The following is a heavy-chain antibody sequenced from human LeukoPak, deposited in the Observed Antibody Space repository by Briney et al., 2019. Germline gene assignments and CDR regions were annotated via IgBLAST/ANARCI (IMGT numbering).Heavy chain of an antibody. D-gene: IGHD5-18*01. CDR1: GFTFDNFE. CDR3: ARDEDGYAYGYKH. CDR2: ISSSGATT. J-gene: IGHJ4*02. Sequence: GSLRLSCAASGFTFDNFELNWVRQAPGKGLEWVSYISSSGATTYYADSLKGRFTISRDNAKNSLYLQMKSLRVEDTAVYYCARDEDGYAYGYKHWGQGTLVTISS. V-gene: IGHV3-48*03.